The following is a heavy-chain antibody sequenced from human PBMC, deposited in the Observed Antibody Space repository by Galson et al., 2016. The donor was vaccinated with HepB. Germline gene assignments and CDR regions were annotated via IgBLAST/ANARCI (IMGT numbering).Heavy chain of an antibody. CDR1: GGSISSGSYY. CDR3: VHSGSDYRAIDH. J-gene: IGHJ4*02. D-gene: IGHD5-12*01. Sequence: SETLSLTCTVSGGSISSGSYYWGWIRQPPGRGLEWIGSLYYSGSIYYNPSLKSRVTVFADTSENQFSLTLSSVTASDTAVYYCVHSGSDYRAIDHWGQGTLVAVSS. V-gene: IGHV4-39*01. CDR2: LYYSGSI.